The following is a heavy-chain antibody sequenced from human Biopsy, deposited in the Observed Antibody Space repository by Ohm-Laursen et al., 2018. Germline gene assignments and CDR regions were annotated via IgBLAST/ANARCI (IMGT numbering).Heavy chain of an antibody. D-gene: IGHD4-17*01. J-gene: IGHJ4*02. CDR1: GFTFSSHA. V-gene: IGHV3-23*01. Sequence: GSLRLSCAAPGFTFSSHAMSWVRQAPGKGLECVSLINGSGGSTHYAVSVKGRFTISRDNSKNTLYLHMNSLRAEDTAVYYCAKPADSYGSEFYFDYWGQGTLVTVSS. CDR2: INGSGGST. CDR3: AKPADSYGSEFYFDY.